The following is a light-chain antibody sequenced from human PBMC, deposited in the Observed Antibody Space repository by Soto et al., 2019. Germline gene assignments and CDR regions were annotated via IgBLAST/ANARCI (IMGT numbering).Light chain of an antibody. V-gene: IGKV3-20*01. CDR2: AAS. CDR3: QQYFRALVE. Sequence: ELVLTQSPDPLSLSPGERATLSCMASQSVSARFLAWYQHRPGQAPRLLISAASTRAPGIPDRFSGSGSGTDFTLTISSLDAEDVAGDYGQQYFRALVEFGPGPKVEI. CDR1: QSVSARF. J-gene: IGKJ1*01.